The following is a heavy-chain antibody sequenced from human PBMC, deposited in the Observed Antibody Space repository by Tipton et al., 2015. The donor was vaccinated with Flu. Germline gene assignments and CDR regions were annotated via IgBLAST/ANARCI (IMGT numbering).Heavy chain of an antibody. CDR2: SNPKSGRT. CDR3: AEPTTGNNGYDI. D-gene: IGHD1/OR15-1a*01. Sequence: QSGAEVKKPGASVKVSCKASGGIFTDYYMHWVRQAPGQGLEWMGRSNPKSGRTDYAQKFQGRVTLTRDTSIHTAYMELERLTSDDTAVYYCAEPTTGNNGYDIWGQWKRVTVSS. J-gene: IGHJ3*02. V-gene: IGHV1-2*06. CDR1: GGIFTDYY.